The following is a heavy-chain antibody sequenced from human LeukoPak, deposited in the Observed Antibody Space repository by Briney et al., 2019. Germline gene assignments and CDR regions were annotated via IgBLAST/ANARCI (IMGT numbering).Heavy chain of an antibody. D-gene: IGHD3-16*01. CDR1: GFTFSSYS. CDR3: ARDDRGGAMAFY. Sequence: GGSLRLSCAASGFTFSSYSMNWVRQAPGKGLEWASSISSSSSYIYYADSVKGRFTISRDNAKNSLYLQMNSLRAEDTAVYYCARDDRGGAMAFYWGQGTLVTVSS. V-gene: IGHV3-21*01. CDR2: ISSSSSYI. J-gene: IGHJ4*02.